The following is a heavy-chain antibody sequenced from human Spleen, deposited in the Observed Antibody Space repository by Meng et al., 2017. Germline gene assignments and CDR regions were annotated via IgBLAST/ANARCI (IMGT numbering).Heavy chain of an antibody. Sequence: GESLKISCAASGFTFSSYAMHWVRQAPGKGLEWVAVISYDGSNKYYADSVKGRFTISRDNSKNTLYLQMSSLRPDDTAVFYCARGGRGSDDAFDVWGRGTVVT. D-gene: IGHD1-26*01. CDR1: GFTFSSYA. CDR2: ISYDGSNK. CDR3: ARGGRGSDDAFDV. V-gene: IGHV3-30*04. J-gene: IGHJ3*01.